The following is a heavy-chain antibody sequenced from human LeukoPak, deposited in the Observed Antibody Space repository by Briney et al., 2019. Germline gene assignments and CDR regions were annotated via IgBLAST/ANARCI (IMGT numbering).Heavy chain of an antibody. CDR3: ARERTTVTLGGWFDP. J-gene: IGHJ5*02. CDR1: GGSISSYY. Sequence: SETLSLXCTVSGGSISSYYWSWIRQTPGKGLEWIGYIYYSGSTNYNPSLKSRVTISVDTSKNQFSLKLSSVTAADTAVYYCARERTTVTLGGWFDPWGQGTLVTVSS. V-gene: IGHV4-59*12. CDR2: IYYSGST. D-gene: IGHD4-17*01.